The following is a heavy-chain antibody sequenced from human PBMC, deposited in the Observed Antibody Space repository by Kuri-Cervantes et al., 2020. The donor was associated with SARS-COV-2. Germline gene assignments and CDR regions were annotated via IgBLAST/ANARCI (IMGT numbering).Heavy chain of an antibody. V-gene: IGHV3-15*01. J-gene: IGHJ4*02. CDR2: IKSKRDDGTT. CDR3: TTAVFGVAKPADY. CDR1: RFMFSCVR. Sequence: GESLKISCAASRFMFSCVRMNWVRQAPGKGLEWVGRIKSKRDDGTTDYAAPVRGRFTISRDDSKNTLYLQLKSLKIEDTAVYYCTTAVFGVAKPADYWGQGTRVTVSS. D-gene: IGHD3-3*01.